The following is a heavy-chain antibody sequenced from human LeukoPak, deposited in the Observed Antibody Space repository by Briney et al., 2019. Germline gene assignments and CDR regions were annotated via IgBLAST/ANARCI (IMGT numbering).Heavy chain of an antibody. CDR2: IWYDGSEK. J-gene: IGHJ4*02. CDR3: ARRYYSGGHFDY. Sequence: GGSLRLSCAASGFTFSSIGMHWVRQPPGKGLEWVAVIWYDGSEKHYADSVKGRFTLSRDNSKDTLYLQMSSLRADDTAVYYCARRYYSGGHFDYWGQGTPVTVSS. D-gene: IGHD3-22*01. CDR1: GFTFSSIG. V-gene: IGHV3-33*01.